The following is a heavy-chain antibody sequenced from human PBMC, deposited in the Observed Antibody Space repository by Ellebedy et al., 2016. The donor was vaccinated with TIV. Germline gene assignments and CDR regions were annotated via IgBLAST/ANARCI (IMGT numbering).Heavy chain of an antibody. J-gene: IGHJ2*01. CDR1: GGSIRNHY. V-gene: IGHV4-59*11. CDR3: ARRTTTYLDSSGLYFDL. Sequence: SETLSLXCTVSGGSIRNHYWNWLRQPPGKGLEWIGCLYYSGSTNYNPSLKSRVTISVDTSKKQFSLKLNSVTTADTAVYYCARRTTTYLDSSGLYFDLWGRGTLVTVSS. D-gene: IGHD6-19*01. CDR2: LYYSGST.